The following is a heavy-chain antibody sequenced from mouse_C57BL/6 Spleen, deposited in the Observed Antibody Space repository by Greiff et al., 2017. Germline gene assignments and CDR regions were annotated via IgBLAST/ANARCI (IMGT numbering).Heavy chain of an antibody. CDR1: GYTFTSYW. V-gene: IGHV1-7*01. CDR2: INPSSGYT. J-gene: IGHJ2*01. D-gene: IGHD2-4*01. Sequence: VKLMESGAELAKPGASVKLSCKASGYTFTSYWMHWVKQRPGQGLEWIGYINPSSGYTKYNQKFKDKATLTADKSSSTAYMQLSSLTYEDSAVXYGARSGENDYGGVACFDYWGQGTTLTVSS. CDR3: ARSGENDYGGVACFDY.